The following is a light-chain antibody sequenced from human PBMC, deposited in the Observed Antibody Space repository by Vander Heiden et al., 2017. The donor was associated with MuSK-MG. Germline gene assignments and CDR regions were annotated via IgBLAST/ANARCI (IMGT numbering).Light chain of an antibody. CDR1: QSISSY. CDR2: AAS. V-gene: IGKV1-39*01. Sequence: DIQMTQSPSSLSASVGDRVTITCRASQSISSYLNWYQQKPGKAPKLLIYAASSLQSGVPSRFSGSGSGTDFTLTISSRQPEDFAPYYCQQSDSTPLFTFGGGTKVEIK. J-gene: IGKJ4*01. CDR3: QQSDSTPLFT.